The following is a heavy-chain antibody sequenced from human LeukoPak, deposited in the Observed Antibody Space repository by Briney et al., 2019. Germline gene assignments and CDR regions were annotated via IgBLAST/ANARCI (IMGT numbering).Heavy chain of an antibody. Sequence: PGGALRLSCAGSGFTFRDSAMTWVRQAPGKGLEWVSLIISGANTYYADSVKGRFTISRDNSKDTLYLQMNSLRAEDTAIYCCARDIQLSTWGLGTMVTVSS. CDR3: ARDIQLST. D-gene: IGHD5-24*01. V-gene: IGHV3-23*01. CDR1: GFTFRDSA. CDR2: IISGANT. J-gene: IGHJ3*01.